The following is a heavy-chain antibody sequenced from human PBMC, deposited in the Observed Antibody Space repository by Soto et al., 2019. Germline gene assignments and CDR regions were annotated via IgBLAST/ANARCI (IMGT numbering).Heavy chain of an antibody. CDR1: GFSFSRYA. CDR2: ISSGGSAT. CDR3: AKQSWFGELFDS. D-gene: IGHD3-10*01. Sequence: EVQVLESGGGLVQWGGSLRLCCAASGFSFSRYAMSWVRQAPGKGLEWVSTISSGGSATYYADSVKGRFTISRDNSKNTLYLQMNSLRAEDTAVYYCAKQSWFGELFDSWGQGTLVTVSS. V-gene: IGHV3-23*01. J-gene: IGHJ4*02.